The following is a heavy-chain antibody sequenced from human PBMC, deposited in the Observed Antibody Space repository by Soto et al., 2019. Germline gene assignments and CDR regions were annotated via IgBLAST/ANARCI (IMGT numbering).Heavy chain of an antibody. CDR1: GGSVSSGSYY. Sequence: QVQLQESGPGLVKPSETLSLTCTVSGGSVSSGSYYWSWIRQPPGKGLEWIGYIYYSGSTNYNPSLKRRVTISVDTSKNQFSLKLSSVTAADTAVYYCARERQLWRYWFDPWGQGTLVTVSS. J-gene: IGHJ5*02. CDR3: ARERQLWRYWFDP. D-gene: IGHD3-10*01. CDR2: IYYSGST. V-gene: IGHV4-61*01.